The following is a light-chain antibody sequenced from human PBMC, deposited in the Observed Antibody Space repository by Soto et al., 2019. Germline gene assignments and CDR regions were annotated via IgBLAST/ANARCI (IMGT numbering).Light chain of an antibody. CDR1: QSISDW. V-gene: IGKV1-5*03. CDR2: KAS. CDR3: QQYDSYSS. Sequence: DIQMAQSPSTLSSSVGDLVSITGRASQSISDWLAWYQQKPGKVPKLLIYKASNLESGVPSRFSGSGSGTEFTLTISSLQPDDFATYYCQQYDSYSSFGGGTKVDIK. J-gene: IGKJ4*01.